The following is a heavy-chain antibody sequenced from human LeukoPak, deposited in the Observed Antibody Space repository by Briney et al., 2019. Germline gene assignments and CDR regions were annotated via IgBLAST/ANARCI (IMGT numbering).Heavy chain of an antibody. CDR2: ISPVSSYT. CDR1: GFSFSSYT. J-gene: IGHJ6*02. Sequence: SGGSPRLSCLASGFSFSSYTMNWVREAPGKGLEWVSTISPVSSYTWYAESVKGRFTISRDNPKNSLYLQMDSLRAEDTAVYYCVRDVSRRIGMDVWGQGTTVTVSS. V-gene: IGHV3-21*01. CDR3: VRDVSRRIGMDV. D-gene: IGHD2/OR15-2a*01.